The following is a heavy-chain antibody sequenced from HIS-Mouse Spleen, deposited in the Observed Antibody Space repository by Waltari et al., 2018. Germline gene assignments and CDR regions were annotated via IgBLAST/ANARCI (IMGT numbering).Heavy chain of an antibody. CDR1: GGSISSSAYS. CDR2: IESSGSN. D-gene: IGHD6-13*01. V-gene: IGHV4-39*07. CDR3: AREIPYSSSWYDWYFDL. Sequence: QLQLQESGPGLVKPSETLSLTCTVPGGSISSSAYSWGRTRQPPWKGLEWIGSIESSGSNYYNPSLKSRVTISVDTSKNQFSLKLSSVTAADTAVYYCAREIPYSSSWYDWYFDLWGRGTLVTVSS. J-gene: IGHJ2*01.